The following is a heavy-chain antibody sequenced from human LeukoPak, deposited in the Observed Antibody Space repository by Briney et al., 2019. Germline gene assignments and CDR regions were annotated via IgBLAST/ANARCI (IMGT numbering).Heavy chain of an antibody. D-gene: IGHD1-26*01. CDR2: ISAYNGNT. V-gene: IGHV1-18*01. CDR1: GYTFTSYG. J-gene: IGHJ6*03. Sequence: ASVKVSCKASGYTFTSYGISWVRQAPGQGLEWMGWISAYNGNTNYAQKLQGRVTMTTDTSTSTAYMELRSLRSDDTAVYYCARGFFSGSYFHYYMDVWGKGTTVTVSS. CDR3: ARGFFSGSYFHYYMDV.